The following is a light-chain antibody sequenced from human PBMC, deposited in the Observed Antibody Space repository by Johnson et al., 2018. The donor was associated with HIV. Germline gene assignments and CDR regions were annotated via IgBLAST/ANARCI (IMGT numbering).Light chain of an antibody. CDR3: GTWDSSLSAV. CDR1: SSNIGNND. V-gene: IGLV1-51*01. Sequence: QSVLTQPPSVSAAPGQKVTISCSGSSSNIGNNDVSWYQQLPGTAPKLLIYDNNKRPSGIPDRFSGSKSGTSATLGITGLQTGDEADYYCGTWDSSLSAVFGTGTKVTVL. J-gene: IGLJ1*01. CDR2: DNN.